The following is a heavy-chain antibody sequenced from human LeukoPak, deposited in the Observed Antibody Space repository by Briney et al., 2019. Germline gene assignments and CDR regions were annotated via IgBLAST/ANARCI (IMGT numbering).Heavy chain of an antibody. CDR3: AKHKSSSSSPAGLDY. CDR1: GFTFSSYA. CDR2: ISGSGGST. V-gene: IGHV3-23*01. Sequence: PGGSLRLSCAASGFTFSSYAMSWVRQAPGKGLEWVSAISGSGGSTYYADSVKGRFTISRDNSKNTLYLQMNSLRAEDTAVYYCAKHKSSSSSPAGLDYWGQGTLVTVSS. J-gene: IGHJ4*02. D-gene: IGHD6-6*01.